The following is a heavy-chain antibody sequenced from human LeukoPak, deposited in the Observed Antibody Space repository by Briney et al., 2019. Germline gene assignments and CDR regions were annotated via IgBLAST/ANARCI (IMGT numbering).Heavy chain of an antibody. V-gene: IGHV1-8*01. CDR2: MNPNSGNT. D-gene: IGHD3-10*01. Sequence: GASVKVSCKASGYTFTSYDINWVRQATGQGLEWMGWMNPNSGNTGYAQKFQGRVTMTRNTSISTAYMELRSLRSDDTAVYYCATQYYYGSGPKNWGQGTLVTVSS. J-gene: IGHJ4*02. CDR3: ATQYYYGSGPKN. CDR1: GYTFTSYD.